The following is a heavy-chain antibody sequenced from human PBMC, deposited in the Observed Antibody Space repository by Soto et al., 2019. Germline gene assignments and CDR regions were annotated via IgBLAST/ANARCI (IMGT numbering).Heavy chain of an antibody. CDR1: GFTFSDFA. CDR2: ISYDGNTK. CDR3: ARVFVETSMHDGMDV. Sequence: QVQLVESGGGVVQPGRSLRLSCAASGFTFSDFAMHWVRQVPGKGLEWVAVISYDGNTKYHADSVKGRFSISRDDSKSTFYLQMNSLRDEDTAVYFCARVFVETSMHDGMDVWGQGTTVIVSS. V-gene: IGHV3-30-3*01. J-gene: IGHJ6*02. D-gene: IGHD5-18*01.